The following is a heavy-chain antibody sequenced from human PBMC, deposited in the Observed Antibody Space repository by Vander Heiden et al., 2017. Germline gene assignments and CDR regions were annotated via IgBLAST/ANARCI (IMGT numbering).Heavy chain of an antibody. Sequence: QVQFVQSGAEVKKPGASVRVSCPASGYAFLGYFIQWVRQAPGQGLEWVGRLNPNSGTTHFAPKFEGRVTLTRDTSIDTAYMDLNRLTSDDTAVYYCARDMNGASYFDFWGQGTLVNVSS. CDR1: GYAFLGYF. CDR2: LNPNSGTT. J-gene: IGHJ4*02. D-gene: IGHD1-1*01. CDR3: ARDMNGASYFDF. V-gene: IGHV1-2*06.